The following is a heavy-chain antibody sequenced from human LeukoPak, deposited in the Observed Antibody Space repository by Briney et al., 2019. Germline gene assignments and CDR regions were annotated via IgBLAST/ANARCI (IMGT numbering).Heavy chain of an antibody. J-gene: IGHJ4*02. D-gene: IGHD3-10*01. CDR1: GFTFNSYA. Sequence: WGSLRLSCAPSGFTFNSYAMHWVRQAPGKGLEWVALISYDGSNQYYADSVKGRFTISRDNAKNSLHLQMNSLRAEDTALYYCVKPYYFSTGSLSWGQGTLVSVSS. V-gene: IGHV3-30*04. CDR2: ISYDGSNQ. CDR3: VKPYYFSTGSLS.